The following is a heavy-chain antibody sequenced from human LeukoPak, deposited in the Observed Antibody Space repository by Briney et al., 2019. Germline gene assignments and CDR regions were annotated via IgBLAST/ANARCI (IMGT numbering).Heavy chain of an antibody. Sequence: GGSLRLSCAASGFTFNSYDMSWVRQAPGKGLEWVSAIRGGGGTYYAESGKGRFTVSRDISNNTLYLQMDGMRAEDTAVHYCAKDYSAYNYLADFDYWGQGTLVTVSS. CDR1: GFTFNSYD. J-gene: IGHJ4*02. CDR2: IRGGGGT. V-gene: IGHV3-23*01. D-gene: IGHD5-24*01. CDR3: AKDYSAYNYLADFDY.